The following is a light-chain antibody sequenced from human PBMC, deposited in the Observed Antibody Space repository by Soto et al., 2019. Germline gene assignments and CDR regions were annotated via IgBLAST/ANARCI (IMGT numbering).Light chain of an antibody. V-gene: IGLV1-40*01. CDR2: ANN. CDR1: SSNFGAGYD. Sequence: QSALTQPASVSGSPGQSITISCTGSSSNFGAGYDVHWYQQLPGTAPKLLIYANNNRPSGVPERFSGSKSGTSASLAITGLRAEDEADYYCQSYDSSLSGWVFGGGTKLTVL. J-gene: IGLJ3*02. CDR3: QSYDSSLSGWV.